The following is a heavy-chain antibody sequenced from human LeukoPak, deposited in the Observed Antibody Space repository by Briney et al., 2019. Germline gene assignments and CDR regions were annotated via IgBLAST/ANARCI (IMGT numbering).Heavy chain of an antibody. CDR3: ARGQDSSSSIFDY. V-gene: IGHV4-34*01. CDR2: INHSGST. CDR1: GGSFSGYY. D-gene: IGHD6-6*01. J-gene: IGHJ4*02. Sequence: SEILSLPSAVYGGSFSGYYWSWIRQPPGKGLEWIGEINHSGSTNYNPSLKSRVTISVDPSKNQFSLKLSSVTAADTAVYYCARGQDSSSSIFDYWGQGTLVTVSS.